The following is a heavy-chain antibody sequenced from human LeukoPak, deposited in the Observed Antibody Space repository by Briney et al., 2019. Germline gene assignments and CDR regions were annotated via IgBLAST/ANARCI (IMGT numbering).Heavy chain of an antibody. V-gene: IGHV3-53*05. CDR2: IYSGGST. Sequence: GGSLRLSCAASGFTVSSDYMSWVRQAPGKGLEWVSVIYSGGSTYYADSVKGRFTISRDKSKNTVYLQMNSLRFEDTAVYYCARNWFDPWGQGTLVTVSS. CDR3: ARNWFDP. J-gene: IGHJ5*02. CDR1: GFTVSSDY.